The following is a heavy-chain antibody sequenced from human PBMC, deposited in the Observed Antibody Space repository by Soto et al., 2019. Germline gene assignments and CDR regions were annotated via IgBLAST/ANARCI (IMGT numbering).Heavy chain of an antibody. CDR2: TYYRSKWYN. D-gene: IGHD1-26*01. J-gene: IGHJ6*02. V-gene: IGHV6-1*01. CDR3: ARELGTSYYYYYGMDV. Sequence: SPTLSLTCAISGDSVSSNSAAWNWIRQSPSRGLEWLGRTYYRSKWYNDYAVSVKSRITINPDTSKNQFSLQLNSVTPEDTAVYYCARELGTSYYYYYGMDVWGQGTTVTVSS. CDR1: GDSVSSNSAA.